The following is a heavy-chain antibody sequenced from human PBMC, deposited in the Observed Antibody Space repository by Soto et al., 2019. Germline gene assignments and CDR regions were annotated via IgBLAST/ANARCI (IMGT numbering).Heavy chain of an antibody. CDR3: TSMVRGVIGSWFDP. CDR1: GFTFGDYA. J-gene: IGHJ5*02. CDR2: IRSKAYGGTT. Sequence: GGSLRLSCTASGFTFGDYAMSWVRQAPGKGLEWVGSIRSKAYGGTTEYAASVKGRFTISRDDSKSIAYLQMNSLKTEDTAVYYCTSMVRGVIGSWFDPWGQGTLVTVSS. V-gene: IGHV3-49*04. D-gene: IGHD3-10*01.